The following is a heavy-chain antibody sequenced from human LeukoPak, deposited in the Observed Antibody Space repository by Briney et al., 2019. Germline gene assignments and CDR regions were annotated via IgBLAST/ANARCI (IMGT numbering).Heavy chain of an antibody. CDR1: GFTFSDYY. CDR3: ARDVHTLLSYYYDSSGYYSDY. J-gene: IGHJ4*02. CDR2: IKQDGSEK. D-gene: IGHD3-22*01. Sequence: GGSLRLSCAASGFTFSDYYMSWVRQAPGKGLEWVANIKQDGSEKYYVDSVKGRFTISRDNAKNSLHLQMNSLRAEDTAVYYCARDVHTLLSYYYDSSGYYSDYWGQGTLVTVSS. V-gene: IGHV3-7*01.